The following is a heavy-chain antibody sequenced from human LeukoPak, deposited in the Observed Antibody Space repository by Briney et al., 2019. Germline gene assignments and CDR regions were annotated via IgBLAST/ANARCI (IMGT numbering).Heavy chain of an antibody. CDR2: ISSSSSYI. CDR1: GLTFSSYS. D-gene: IGHD2-2*02. J-gene: IGHJ6*02. CDR3: ARLPVGYCSSTSCYTDYYYYGMDV. Sequence: GGSLRLSCAASGLTFSSYSMNWVRQAPGKGLEWVSSISSSSSYIYYADSVKGRFTISRDNAKNSLYLQMNSLRAEDTAVYYCARLPVGYCSSTSCYTDYYYYGMDVWGLGTTVTVSS. V-gene: IGHV3-21*01.